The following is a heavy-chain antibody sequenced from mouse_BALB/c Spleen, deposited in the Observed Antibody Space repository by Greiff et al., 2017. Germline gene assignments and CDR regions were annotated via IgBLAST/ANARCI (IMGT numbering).Heavy chain of an antibody. J-gene: IGHJ3*01. CDR2: IYPSDSYT. CDR3: AREGNYAWFAY. V-gene: IGHV1-69*02. CDR1: GYTFTSYW. D-gene: IGHD2-1*01. Sequence: VKVVESGAELVRPGASVKLSCKASGYTFTSYWINWVKQRPGQGLEWIGNIYPSDSYTNYNQKFKDKATLTVDKSSSTAYMQLSSPTSEDSAVYYCAREGNYAWFAYWGQGTLVTVSA.